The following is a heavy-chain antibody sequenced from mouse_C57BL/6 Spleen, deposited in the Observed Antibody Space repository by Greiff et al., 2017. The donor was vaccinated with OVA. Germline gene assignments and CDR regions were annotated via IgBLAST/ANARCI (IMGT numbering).Heavy chain of an antibody. CDR1: GYTFTSYW. J-gene: IGHJ4*01. D-gene: IGHD3-2*02. CDR3: ARQLRLGVDYAMDY. CDR2: IDPSDSYT. Sequence: VQLQQPGAELVKPGASVKLSCKASGYTFTSYWMQWVKQRPGQGLEWIGEIDPSDSYTNYNQKFKGKATLTVDTSSSTAYMQLSSLTSEDSAIYYFARQLRLGVDYAMDYWGQGTSVTVSS. V-gene: IGHV1-50*01.